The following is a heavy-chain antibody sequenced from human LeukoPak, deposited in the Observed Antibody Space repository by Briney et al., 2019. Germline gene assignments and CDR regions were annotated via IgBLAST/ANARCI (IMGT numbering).Heavy chain of an antibody. V-gene: IGHV3-23*01. J-gene: IGHJ4*02. CDR3: AKDYWELLSPFDY. CDR1: GFTFSSYA. Sequence: PGGSLRLSCAASGFTFSSYAMSWVRQAPGKGLEWVSAISGSGGSTYYADSVKGRSTISRDNSKNTLYLQMNSLRAEDMAVYYCAKDYWELLSPFDYWGQGTLVTVSS. CDR2: ISGSGGST. D-gene: IGHD1-26*01.